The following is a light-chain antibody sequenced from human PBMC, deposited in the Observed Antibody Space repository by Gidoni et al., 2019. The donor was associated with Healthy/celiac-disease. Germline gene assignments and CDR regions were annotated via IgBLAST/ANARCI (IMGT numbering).Light chain of an antibody. CDR2: GNS. J-gene: IGLJ3*02. V-gene: IGLV1-40*01. CDR3: QSDDSSLSGSGV. CDR1: SSNIGAGYD. Sequence: QSVLTQPPSVSGAPGHRVTISCTGSSSNIGAGYDVHWYQQLPGTAPKLLIYGNSNRPSGVPDRFSGSKSGTSASLAITGLQAEDEADYYCQSDDSSLSGSGVFGGGTKLTVL.